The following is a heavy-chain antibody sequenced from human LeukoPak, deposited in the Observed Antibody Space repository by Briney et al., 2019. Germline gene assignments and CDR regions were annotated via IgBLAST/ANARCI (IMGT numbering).Heavy chain of an antibody. Sequence: SVKVSCETSGYTFTDYYIHWVRQAPGQGLEWMGRIIPILGITNYAQTFLGRVTITADKSTSTAYMELSSLRSDDTAVYYCARDLVDTAMWEFDYWGQGTLITVSS. D-gene: IGHD5-18*01. CDR2: IIPILGIT. V-gene: IGHV1-69*04. CDR1: GYTFTDYY. CDR3: ARDLVDTAMWEFDY. J-gene: IGHJ4*02.